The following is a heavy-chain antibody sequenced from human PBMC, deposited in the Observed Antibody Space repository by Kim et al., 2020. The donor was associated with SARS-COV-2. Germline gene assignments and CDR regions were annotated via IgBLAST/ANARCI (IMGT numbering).Heavy chain of an antibody. V-gene: IGHV4-39*01. D-gene: IGHD5-18*01. CDR3: ATDSYGRNWFDP. J-gene: IGHJ5*02. Sequence: SYNPSLRRRVTMAVDTSKTQFSLKLSSVTAADTAVYYCATDSYGRNWFDPWGQGTLVTVSS.